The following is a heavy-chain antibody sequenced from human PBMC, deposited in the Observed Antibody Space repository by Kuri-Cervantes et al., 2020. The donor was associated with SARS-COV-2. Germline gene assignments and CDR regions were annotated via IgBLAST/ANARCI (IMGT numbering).Heavy chain of an antibody. CDR2: ISWDGGTR. CDR1: RFTFYDRFTFDDYT. J-gene: IGHJ4*02. D-gene: IGHD3-10*01. V-gene: IGHV3-43*01. CDR3: ARVLWFGDPPDY. Sequence: GGSLRLSCAASRFTFYDRFTFDDYTMHWVRQAPGKGLEWVSLISWDGGTRYYADSVKGRFTISRDNSKNTLYLQMNSLRAEDTAVYYCARVLWFGDPPDYWGQGTLVTVSS.